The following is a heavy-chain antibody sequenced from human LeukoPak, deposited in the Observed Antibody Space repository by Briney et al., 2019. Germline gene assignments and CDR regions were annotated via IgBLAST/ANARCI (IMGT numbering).Heavy chain of an antibody. Sequence: SETLSLTCAGYGVSFSGYYWSWIRQPPGKGLEWIGEINHSGRSNYNPSLKRRVTISVDPSKHLSSLKLSSVPAADTAVYYCASGRAGQLWVKPPGMVYFDYWGQGTLVTVSS. CDR3: ASGRAGQLWVKPPGMVYFDY. CDR1: GVSFSGYY. CDR2: INHSGRS. D-gene: IGHD5-18*01. J-gene: IGHJ4*02. V-gene: IGHV4-34*01.